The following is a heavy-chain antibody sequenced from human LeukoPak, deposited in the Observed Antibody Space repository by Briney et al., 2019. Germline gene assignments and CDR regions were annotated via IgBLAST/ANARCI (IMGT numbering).Heavy chain of an antibody. CDR3: ARGLYGSGSYWFDY. J-gene: IGHJ4*02. V-gene: IGHV4-30-4*01. CDR2: IYYSGST. D-gene: IGHD3-10*01. Sequence: SETLFLTCTVSGGSISSGDYYWSWIRQPPGKGLEWIGYIYYSGSTYYNPSLKSRVTISVDTSKNQFSLKPSSVTAADTAVYYCARGLYGSGSYWFDYWGQGTLVTVSS. CDR1: GGSISSGDYY.